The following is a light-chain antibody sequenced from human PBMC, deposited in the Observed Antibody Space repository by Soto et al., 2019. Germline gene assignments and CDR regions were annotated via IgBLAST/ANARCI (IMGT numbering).Light chain of an antibody. V-gene: IGKV4-1*01. Sequence: DIVMTQSPDSLAVSLGERATINCKSSQSVLYSSNNKNYLAWYQQKPGQPPKLLVYWASTRESGVPDRFSGSGSGKDFTLTIGGLQAEDVAVYYCQQYYSTRTFGRGTKVEIK. J-gene: IGKJ1*01. CDR2: WAS. CDR3: QQYYSTRT. CDR1: QSVLYSSNNKNY.